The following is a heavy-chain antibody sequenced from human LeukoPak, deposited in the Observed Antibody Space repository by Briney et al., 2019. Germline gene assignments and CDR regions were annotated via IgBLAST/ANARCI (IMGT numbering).Heavy chain of an antibody. V-gene: IGHV1-2*02. D-gene: IGHD6-19*01. J-gene: IGHJ3*02. CDR3: ARVGSWYSSAWYYAFDI. CDR2: INPNSGGT. CDR1: GYTFTGYY. Sequence: GASVKVSCKASGYTFTGYYIHWVRQAPGQGLEWMGWINPNSGGTNYAQKFQGRVTMTRDTSISTAYMELSRLRSDATAVYYCARVGSWYSSAWYYAFDIWGQGTMVTVSS.